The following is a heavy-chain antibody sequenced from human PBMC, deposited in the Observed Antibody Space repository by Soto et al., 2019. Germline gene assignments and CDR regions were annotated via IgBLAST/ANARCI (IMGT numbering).Heavy chain of an antibody. CDR2: ISGSGGST. J-gene: IGHJ5*02. D-gene: IGHD3-3*01. CDR3: AKRGSGYYLPSSWFDP. Sequence: GGSLILSCAASGFTFSSYAMSWVLQAPGKGLEWVSAISGSGGSTYYADSVKGRFTISRDNSKNTLYLQMNSLRAEDTAVYYCAKRGSGYYLPSSWFDPWGQGTLLTISS. CDR1: GFTFSSYA. V-gene: IGHV3-23*01.